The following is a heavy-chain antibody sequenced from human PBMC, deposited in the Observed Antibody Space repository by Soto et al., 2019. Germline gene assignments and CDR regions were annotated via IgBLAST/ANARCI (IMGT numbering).Heavy chain of an antibody. CDR2: ISYDGSNK. Sequence: QVQLVESGGGVVQPGRSLRLSCAASGFTFSSYGMHWVRQAPGKGLEWVAVISYDGSNKYYADSVKGRFTISRDNSKNTLYLQMNSLRAEDTAVYYCAKLPFGYDSSGYFFDYLGPGTLVTVSS. D-gene: IGHD3-22*01. CDR1: GFTFSSYG. J-gene: IGHJ4*02. CDR3: AKLPFGYDSSGYFFDY. V-gene: IGHV3-30*18.